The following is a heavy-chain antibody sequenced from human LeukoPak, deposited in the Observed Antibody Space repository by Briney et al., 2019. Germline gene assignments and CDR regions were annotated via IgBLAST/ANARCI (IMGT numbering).Heavy chain of an antibody. V-gene: IGHV4-39*01. CDR2: IYYSGST. Sequence: SETLSLTCTVSGGSISSSSYYWGWIRPPPGQGLEEIRNIYYSGSTYYNPSLKSRLTISVDTSKNQFSLQLTSVTAADTAVYYCARHGAAGNYYFYYMDVWGKGTTVTVSS. CDR1: GGSISSSSYY. J-gene: IGHJ6*03. D-gene: IGHD1-14*01. CDR3: ARHGAAGNYYFYYMDV.